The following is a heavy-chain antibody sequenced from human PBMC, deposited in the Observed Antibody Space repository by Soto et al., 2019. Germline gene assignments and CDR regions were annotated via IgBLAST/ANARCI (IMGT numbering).Heavy chain of an antibody. J-gene: IGHJ6*02. D-gene: IGHD6-6*01. V-gene: IGHV3-23*01. CDR2: ISGSGGST. CDR3: AKDSRPTDLGYYYYYGMDV. Sequence: GGSLRLSCAASGFTFSSYAMSWVRQAPGKGLEWVSAISGSGGSTYYADSVKGRFTISRDNSKNTLYLQMNSLRAEDTAVYYCAKDSRPTDLGYYYYYGMDVWGQGTTVTVSS. CDR1: GFTFSSYA.